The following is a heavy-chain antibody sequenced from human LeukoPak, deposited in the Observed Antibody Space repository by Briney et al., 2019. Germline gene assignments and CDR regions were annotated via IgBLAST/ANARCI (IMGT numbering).Heavy chain of an antibody. CDR2: ISGSGGRT. CDR3: ARDMMGATLYFDS. Sequence: GGSLRLSCAASGFTFSIYGMSWVRQAPGKGLEWVSAISGSGGRTYNADSMKGRFTISRDNSKNTLYLQMNSLRVEDTAVYYCARDMMGATLYFDSWGQGTLVTVSS. CDR1: GFTFSIYG. J-gene: IGHJ4*02. V-gene: IGHV3-23*01. D-gene: IGHD1-26*01.